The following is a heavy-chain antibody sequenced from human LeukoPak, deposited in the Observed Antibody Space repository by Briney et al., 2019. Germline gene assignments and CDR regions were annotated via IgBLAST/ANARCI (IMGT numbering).Heavy chain of an antibody. CDR2: ISGSGANT. CDR3: ARDRYGSGGWVDY. CDR1: GFTFRNSA. D-gene: IGHD3-10*01. V-gene: IGHV3-23*01. Sequence: GGSLRLSCAASGFTFRNSAMSWVRQAPGKGLEWVSSISGSGANTYYADSVKGRFTISRDNSKNTLYLQMNSLRAEDTAVYYCARDRYGSGGWVDYWGQGTLVTVSS. J-gene: IGHJ4*02.